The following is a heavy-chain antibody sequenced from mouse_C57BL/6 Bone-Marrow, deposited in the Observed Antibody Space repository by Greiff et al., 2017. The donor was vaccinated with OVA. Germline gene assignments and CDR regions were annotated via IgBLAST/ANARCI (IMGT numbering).Heavy chain of an antibody. CDR1: GYSITSGYY. Sequence: VQLKESGPGLVKPSQSLSLTCSVTGYSITSGYYWNWIRQHPGNKLELMGYISYDGSNNYNPSLKNRIPITQDTSKNQFFLKLNSVTAEDTATCYCARDDYDEGFDYWGKGTTLTVSS. V-gene: IGHV3-6*01. CDR3: ARDDYDEGFDY. CDR2: ISYDGSN. D-gene: IGHD2-4*01. J-gene: IGHJ2*01.